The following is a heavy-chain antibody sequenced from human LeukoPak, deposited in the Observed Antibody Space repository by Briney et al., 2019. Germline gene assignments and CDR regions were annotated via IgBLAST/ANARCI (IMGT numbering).Heavy chain of an antibody. CDR3: AKDRDVWAVAGTFDY. Sequence: PGGSLRLSCAASGFTFSSYAMSWVRQAPGKGLEWVSAISGSGGSIYYADSVKGRFTISRDNSKNTLYLQMNSLRAEDTAVYYCAKDRDVWAVAGTFDYWGQGTLVTVSS. CDR2: ISGSGGSI. J-gene: IGHJ4*02. CDR1: GFTFSSYA. V-gene: IGHV3-23*01. D-gene: IGHD6-19*01.